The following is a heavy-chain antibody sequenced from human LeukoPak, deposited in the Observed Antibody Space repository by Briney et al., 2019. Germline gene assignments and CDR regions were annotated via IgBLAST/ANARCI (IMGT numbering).Heavy chain of an antibody. CDR2: INWNGGST. J-gene: IGHJ4*02. CDR1: GFTFDDYG. CDR3: ARDQLALEWLLSIDY. Sequence: VGSLRLSCAASGFTFDDYGMSWVRQAPGKGLEWVSGINWNGGSTGYADSVKGRFTISRDNAKNSLYLQMNSLRAEDTALYYCARDQLALEWLLSIDYWGQGTLVTVSS. D-gene: IGHD3-3*01. V-gene: IGHV3-20*04.